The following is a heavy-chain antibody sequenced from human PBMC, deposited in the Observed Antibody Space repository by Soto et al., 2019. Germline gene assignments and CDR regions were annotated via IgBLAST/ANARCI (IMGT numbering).Heavy chain of an antibody. J-gene: IGHJ5*02. CDR1: GGSISSGGYS. D-gene: IGHD5-12*01. CDR3: TTDRYWYSGYDFYWFDP. CDR2: IYHSGST. V-gene: IGHV4-30-2*01. Sequence: SETLSLTCAVAGGSISSGGYSWSWLRQPPGKGLEWIGYIYHSGSTYYNPSLKSRVTISVDRSKNQFSLKLSSVTAADTAVYYCTTDRYWYSGYDFYWFDPWGQGTLVTVSS.